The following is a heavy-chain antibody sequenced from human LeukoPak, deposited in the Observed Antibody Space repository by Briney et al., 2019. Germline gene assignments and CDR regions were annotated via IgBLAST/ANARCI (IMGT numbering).Heavy chain of an antibody. CDR2: ISYDGSNK. CDR3: ATHPTNDFWSGYSDY. J-gene: IGHJ4*02. D-gene: IGHD3-3*01. CDR1: GFTFSSYA. V-gene: IGHV3-30-3*01. Sequence: GRSLRLSCAASGFTFSSYAMHWVRQAPGKGLEWVAAISYDGSNKYYADSVKGRFTISRDNSKNTLYLQMNSLRAEDTAVYYCATHPTNDFWSGYSDYWGQGTLVTVSS.